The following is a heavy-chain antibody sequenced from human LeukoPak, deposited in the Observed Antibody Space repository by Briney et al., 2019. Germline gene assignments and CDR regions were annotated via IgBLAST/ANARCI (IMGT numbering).Heavy chain of an antibody. V-gene: IGHV1-58*02. CDR2: IVVGSGNI. J-gene: IGHJ4*02. D-gene: IGHD3-22*01. Sequence: SVKVSCKASGFTFTRSAMQWVRQARGQRLEWIGWIVVGSGNINYAQKFQERVTISRDMSTSTAYMELSSLRSEDTAVYYCAALVDYYDSSGYYVDYWGQGTLVTVSS. CDR3: AALVDYYDSSGYYVDY. CDR1: GFTFTRSA.